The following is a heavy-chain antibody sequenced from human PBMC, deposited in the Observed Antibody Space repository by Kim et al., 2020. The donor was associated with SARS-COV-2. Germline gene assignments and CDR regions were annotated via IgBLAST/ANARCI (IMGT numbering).Heavy chain of an antibody. J-gene: IGHJ6*02. V-gene: IGHV3-74*01. CDR2: INDDGSKT. CDR1: GFTFSSYG. CDR3: VRAGAFVAVKGFYCMDV. Sequence: GGSLRLSCAASGFTFSSYGMQWVRQGPGKGLMWVSRINDDGSKTYYVDSVRGRFTMSRDNAKNTVHLQMNSLRAEDTGVYYCVRAGAFVAVKGFYCMDVWGQGTTVPVFS. D-gene: IGHD2-21*01.